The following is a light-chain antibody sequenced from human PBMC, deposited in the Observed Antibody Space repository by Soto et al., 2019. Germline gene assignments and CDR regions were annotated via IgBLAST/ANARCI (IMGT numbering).Light chain of an antibody. CDR1: QSISSY. CDR3: QQYDSYPVT. CDR2: AAS. Sequence: EIQMTQSPCSVSASVVCGVTITCRASQSISSYLNWYQQKPGKAPKLLIYAASSLQSGVPSRFSGSGSGTEFTLTISSLQPDDFATYYCQQYDSYPVTFGQGTRLEIK. V-gene: IGKV1-39*01. J-gene: IGKJ5*01.